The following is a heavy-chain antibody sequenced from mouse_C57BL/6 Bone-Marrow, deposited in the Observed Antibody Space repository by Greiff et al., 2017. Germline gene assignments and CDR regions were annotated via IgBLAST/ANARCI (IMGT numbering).Heavy chain of an antibody. Sequence: VQLQQPGAELVKPGASVKLSCKASGYTFTSYWMHWVKQRPGQGLEWIGMIHPNSGSTNYNEKFKSKATLTVDKSSSTAYMQLSSLTSEDSAVYYCARNYDYDDEGFAYWGQGTLVTVSA. V-gene: IGHV1-64*01. J-gene: IGHJ3*01. D-gene: IGHD2-4*01. CDR1: GYTFTSYW. CDR2: IHPNSGST. CDR3: ARNYDYDDEGFAY.